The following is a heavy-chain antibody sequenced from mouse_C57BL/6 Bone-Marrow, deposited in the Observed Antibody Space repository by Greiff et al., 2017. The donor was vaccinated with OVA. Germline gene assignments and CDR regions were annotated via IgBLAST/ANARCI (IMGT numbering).Heavy chain of an antibody. CDR2: INPSNGGT. CDR1: GYTFTSYW. V-gene: IGHV1-53*01. D-gene: IGHD2-12*01. CDR3: ARHRSYYSYYFDY. Sequence: QVQLQQSGTELVKPGASVKLSCKASGYTFTSYWMHWVKQRPGQGLEWIGNINPSNGGTNYNEKFKSKATLTVDKSSSTAYMQLSSLTSEDSAVYYCARHRSYYSYYFDYWGQGTTLTVSS. J-gene: IGHJ2*01.